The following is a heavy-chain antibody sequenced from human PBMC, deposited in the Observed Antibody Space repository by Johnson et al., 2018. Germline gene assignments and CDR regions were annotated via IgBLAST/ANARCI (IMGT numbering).Heavy chain of an antibody. D-gene: IGHD6-13*01. CDR2: IYYSGNT. CDR1: GGSLSSGSYY. Sequence: QVQLVESGPGLVKPSEALSLTCTVSGGSLSSGSYYWSWIRQPPGKGLEWIGYIYYSGNTNYNPSLKSRVTITVDTSKNQFSLKLRSVTAADTAVYYCARDSGDTSSWYGAFDIWGLGTMVTVSS. J-gene: IGHJ3*02. CDR3: ARDSGDTSSWYGAFDI. V-gene: IGHV4-61*01.